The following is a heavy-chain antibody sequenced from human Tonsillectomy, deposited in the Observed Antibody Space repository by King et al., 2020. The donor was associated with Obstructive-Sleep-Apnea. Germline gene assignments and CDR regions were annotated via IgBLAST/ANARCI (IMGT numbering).Heavy chain of an antibody. CDR2: IYYSGGT. J-gene: IGHJ4*02. CDR1: GGSISSYY. V-gene: IGHV4-59*01. CDR3: ARVRVMGPSWAFDY. D-gene: IGHD3-16*01. Sequence: KLQESGPGLVKPSETLSLTCTVPGGSISSYYWSWVRQPPGEGMEWIGDIYYSGGTNYNPSPKSRVTISVDTSKNQFSLKLSSVTAADTAVYYCARVRVMGPSWAFDYWGQGTLVTVSS.